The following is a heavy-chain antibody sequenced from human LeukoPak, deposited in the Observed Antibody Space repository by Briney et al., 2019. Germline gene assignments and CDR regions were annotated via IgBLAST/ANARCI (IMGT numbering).Heavy chain of an antibody. J-gene: IGHJ6*02. Sequence: ASVKVSCKASGGTFSGYAISWVRQAPGQGLEWMGGIIPIFGTANYAQKFQGRVAITADESTSTAYMELSSLRSEDTAVYYCAGSSLMIGYYYYYGMDVWGQGTTVTVSS. V-gene: IGHV1-69*13. D-gene: IGHD3-22*01. CDR3: AGSSLMIGYYYYYGMDV. CDR1: GGTFSGYA. CDR2: IIPIFGTA.